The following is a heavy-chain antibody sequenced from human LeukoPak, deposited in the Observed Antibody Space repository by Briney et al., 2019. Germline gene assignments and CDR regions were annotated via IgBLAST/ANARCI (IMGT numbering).Heavy chain of an antibody. J-gene: IGHJ1*01. CDR3: ARAYDSSGYYPAEYFQH. Sequence: GGSLRLSCAASGFTFSSYSMNWVRQAPGKGLEWVSYISSSSTIYYADSVKGRFTISRDNAKNSLYLQMNSLRDEDTAVYYCARAYDSSGYYPAEYFQHWGQGTLVTVSS. CDR1: GFTFSSYS. CDR2: ISSSSTI. D-gene: IGHD3-22*01. V-gene: IGHV3-48*02.